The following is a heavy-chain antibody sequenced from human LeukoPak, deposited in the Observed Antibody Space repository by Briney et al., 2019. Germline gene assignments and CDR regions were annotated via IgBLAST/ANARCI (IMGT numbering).Heavy chain of an antibody. J-gene: IGHJ4*02. D-gene: IGHD2-2*01. Sequence: SETLSLTCTVSGGSISSSSYYWGWIRQPPGKGLEWIGSIYYSGSTYYNPSLKSRVTISVDTSKNQFSLKLSSVTAADTAVYYCAGEVAPAAMGGNFDYWGQGTLVTVSS. V-gene: IGHV4-39*02. CDR2: IYYSGST. CDR1: GGSISSSSYY. CDR3: AGEVAPAAMGGNFDY.